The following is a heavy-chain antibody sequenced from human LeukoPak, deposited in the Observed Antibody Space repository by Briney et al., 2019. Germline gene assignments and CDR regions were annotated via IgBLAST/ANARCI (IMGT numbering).Heavy chain of an antibody. Sequence: PGGSLRLSCAASGFTFSSYWMSWVRQAPGKGLGWVANIKQDGSEKYYVDSVKGRFNISRDNAKNSLYLQMNSLRAEDTAVYYCARDATVYYDFWSGYTTNWGQGTLVTVSS. D-gene: IGHD3-3*01. CDR2: IKQDGSEK. J-gene: IGHJ4*02. V-gene: IGHV3-7*01. CDR3: ARDATVYYDFWSGYTTN. CDR1: GFTFSSYW.